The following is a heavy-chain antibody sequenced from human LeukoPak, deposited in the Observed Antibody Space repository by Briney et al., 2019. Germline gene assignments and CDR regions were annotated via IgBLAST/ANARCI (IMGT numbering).Heavy chain of an antibody. CDR2: ITTSDGNT. V-gene: IGHV3-23*01. CDR3: AKDGGLWVSAHWGDS. D-gene: IGHD7-27*01. J-gene: IGHJ4*02. Sequence: GGSLRLSCAASGFTFSSYTMSWVRQAPGKGLEWVSTITTSDGNTYYADSVKGRFTVSRDNSKNTLFLQMNGLRAEDTAVYYCAKDGGLWVSAHWGDSWGRGTLVTVSS. CDR1: GFTFSSYT.